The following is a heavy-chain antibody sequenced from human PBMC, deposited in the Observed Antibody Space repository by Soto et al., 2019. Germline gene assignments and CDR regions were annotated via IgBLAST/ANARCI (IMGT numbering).Heavy chain of an antibody. V-gene: IGHV4-30-4*02. CDR2: IYYSGST. CDR3: ARVIAVAGLDY. CDR1: GGSISSGDYY. Sequence: SETLSLTCTVSGGSISSGDYYWSWIRQPPGKGLEWIGYIYYSGSTYYNPSLKSRVTISVDTSKNQFSLKLSSVTAADTAVYYCARVIAVAGLDYWGQGTLVTVSS. J-gene: IGHJ4*02. D-gene: IGHD6-19*01.